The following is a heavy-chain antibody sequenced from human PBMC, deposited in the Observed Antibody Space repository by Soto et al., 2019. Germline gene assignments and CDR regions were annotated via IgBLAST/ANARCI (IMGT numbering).Heavy chain of an antibody. J-gene: IGHJ4*02. CDR1: GFTFSSYG. V-gene: IGHV3-33*01. CDR2: IWYDGSNK. Sequence: QVQLVESGGGVVQPGRSLRLSCAASGFTFSSYGMHWVRQAPGKGLEWVAVIWYDGSNKYYADSVKGRFTISRDNSKNTLYLQMNSLKTDDTAVYFCTTGSCSGNRCDDNTHDHWGQGTLVTVSS. CDR3: TTGSCSGNRCDDNTHDH. D-gene: IGHD2-2*03.